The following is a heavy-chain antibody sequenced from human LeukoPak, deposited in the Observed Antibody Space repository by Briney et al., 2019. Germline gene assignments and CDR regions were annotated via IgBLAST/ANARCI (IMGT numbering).Heavy chain of an antibody. CDR3: ARVVGSSWIDAFDI. V-gene: IGHV1-2*02. Sequence: GASVKVSCKASGYTFTGYFMHWVRQAPGQGLEWMGWINPNSGGTNYAQKFQGRVTMTRDTSISTAYMELSRLRSDDTAVYYCARVVGSSWIDAFDIWGQGTMVTVSS. J-gene: IGHJ3*02. D-gene: IGHD6-13*01. CDR1: GYTFTGYF. CDR2: INPNSGGT.